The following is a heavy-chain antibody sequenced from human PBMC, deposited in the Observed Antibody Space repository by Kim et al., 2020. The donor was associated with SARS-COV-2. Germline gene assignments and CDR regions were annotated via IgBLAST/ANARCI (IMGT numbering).Heavy chain of an antibody. CDR3: ARGVGIFGVVTVYYFDY. J-gene: IGHJ4*02. Sequence: GGSLRLSCAASGFTFSSYWMSWVRQAPGKGLEWVANIKQDGSEKYYVDSVKGRFTISRDNAKNSLYLQMNSLRAEDTAVYYCARGVGIFGVVTVYYFDYWGQGTLVTVSS. D-gene: IGHD3-3*01. V-gene: IGHV3-7*03. CDR2: IKQDGSEK. CDR1: GFTFSSYW.